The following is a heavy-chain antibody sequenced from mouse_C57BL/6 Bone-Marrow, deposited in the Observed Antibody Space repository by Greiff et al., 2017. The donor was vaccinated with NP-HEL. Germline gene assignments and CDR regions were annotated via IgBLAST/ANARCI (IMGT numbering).Heavy chain of an antibody. V-gene: IGHV1-80*01. CDR2: IYPGDGDT. Sequence: QVQLQQSGAELVKPGASVKISCKASGYAFSSYWMNWVKQRSGKGLEWIGQIYPGDGDTNYNGKFKGKATLTADKSSSTAYMQLSSLTSEDSAVYFCARGGAYGSSSWFAYWGQGTLVTVSA. J-gene: IGHJ3*01. CDR1: GYAFSSYW. D-gene: IGHD1-1*01. CDR3: ARGGAYGSSSWFAY.